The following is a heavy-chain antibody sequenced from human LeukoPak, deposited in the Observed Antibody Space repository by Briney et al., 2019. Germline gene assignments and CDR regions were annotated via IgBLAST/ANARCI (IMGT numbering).Heavy chain of an antibody. V-gene: IGHV3-74*01. CDR1: GFTFSSYW. CDR2: INGDGRNI. J-gene: IGHJ4*02. D-gene: IGHD2-2*01. CDR3: ARVDCSSTSCYEFDY. Sequence: GGSLRLSCVASGFTFSSYWMHWVRQDPRKGLVWVSRINGDGRNINYADSVRGRFTISRDNAKNTLYLQMSTLRVEDTAVYYCARVDCSSTSCYEFDYWGQGTLVTVSS.